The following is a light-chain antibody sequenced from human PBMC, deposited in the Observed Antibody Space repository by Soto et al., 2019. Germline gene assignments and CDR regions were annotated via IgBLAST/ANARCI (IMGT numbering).Light chain of an antibody. CDR3: SSSTSSSTVAYV. CDR2: EVS. Sequence: QSALTQPASVSGSPGQSITISCTGASSDNSVSWYQQHPGKAPKRPIYEVSNRPSGVSNRFPGSKSGNTASLTISGLQAEDEADYYCSSSTSSSTVAYVFGTGTKLTVL. J-gene: IGLJ1*01. V-gene: IGLV2-14*03. CDR1: SSDNS.